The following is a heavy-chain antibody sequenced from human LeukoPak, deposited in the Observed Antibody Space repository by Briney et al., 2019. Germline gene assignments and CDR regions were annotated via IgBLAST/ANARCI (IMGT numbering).Heavy chain of an antibody. CDR2: IYYSGST. CDR1: GGSISSSSYS. J-gene: IGHJ4*02. CDR3: ARLGTGYYDSSGYCDY. Sequence: SETLSLTCTVSGGSISSSSYSWGWIRQPPGRGLEWIGSIYYSGSTYYNPSLKSRVTISVDTSKNQFSLKLSSVTAADTAVYYCARLGTGYYDSSGYCDYWGQGTLVTVSS. D-gene: IGHD3-22*01. V-gene: IGHV4-39*01.